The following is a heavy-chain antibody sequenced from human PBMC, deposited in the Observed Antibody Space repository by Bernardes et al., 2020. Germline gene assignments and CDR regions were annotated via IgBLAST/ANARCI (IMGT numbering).Heavy chain of an antibody. J-gene: IGHJ4*02. D-gene: IGHD3-3*01. CDR3: ARGSNPDFGVVTQKGRYYFDY. CDR2: INHSGST. V-gene: IGHV4-34*01. Sequence: SETLSLTCAVYGGSFSGYYWSWIRQPPGKGLEWIGEINHSGSTNYNPSLKSRVTISVDTSKNQFSLKLSSVTAADTAVYYCARGSNPDFGVVTQKGRYYFDYWGQGTLVTVSS. CDR1: GGSFSGYY.